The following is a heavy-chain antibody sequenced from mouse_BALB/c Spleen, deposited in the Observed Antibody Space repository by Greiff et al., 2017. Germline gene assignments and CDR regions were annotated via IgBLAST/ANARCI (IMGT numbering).Heavy chain of an antibody. V-gene: IGHV1-5*01. CDR1: GYSFTSYW. CDR2: IYPGNSDT. CDR3: TNYYGSSSVGYFDV. J-gene: IGHJ1*01. D-gene: IGHD1-1*01. Sequence: EVQLQQSGPVLARPGASVKMSCKASGYSFTSYWMHWVKQRPGQGLEWIGAIYPGNSDTSYNQKFKGKAKLTAVTSASTAYMELSSLTNEDSAVYYCTNYYGSSSVGYFDVWGAGTTVTVSS.